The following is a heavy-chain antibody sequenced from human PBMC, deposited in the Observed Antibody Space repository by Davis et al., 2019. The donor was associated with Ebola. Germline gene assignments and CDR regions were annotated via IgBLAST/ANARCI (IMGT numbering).Heavy chain of an antibody. CDR2: IYYSGNT. CDR1: GGSISTYY. J-gene: IGHJ5*02. D-gene: IGHD3-3*01. Sequence: PSETLSLTCTVSGGSISTYYWSWVRQPPGKGLEWIGYIYYSGNTNYNPSLKSRVTMSVDTSKNQFSLKLSSVTAADTAVYYCARVVESRVVTYLNWFDPWGQGTLVTVSS. V-gene: IGHV4-59*01. CDR3: ARVVESRVVTYLNWFDP.